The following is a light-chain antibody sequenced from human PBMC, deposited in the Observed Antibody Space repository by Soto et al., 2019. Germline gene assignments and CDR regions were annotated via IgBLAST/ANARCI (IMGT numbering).Light chain of an antibody. CDR3: SSYPTFRTHHVA. Sequence: QSALTQPASVSGSLGQSITISCTGTSSDVGGYNYVSWYQQHPGQAPKLLIHEVTNRPSGISDRFSGSKSANTASLTISGLRAEDESHYYFSSYPTFRTHHVAFGGGTQLTVL. J-gene: IGLJ2*01. CDR1: SSDVGGYNY. CDR2: EVT. V-gene: IGLV2-14*01.